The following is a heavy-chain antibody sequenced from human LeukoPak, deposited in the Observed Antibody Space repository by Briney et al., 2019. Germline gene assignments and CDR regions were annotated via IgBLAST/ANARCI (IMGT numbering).Heavy chain of an antibody. J-gene: IGHJ4*02. CDR1: GGSNSSSSYY. CDR2: IYYSGST. Sequence: PSETLALTCTVSGGSNSSSSYYWGWIRQPPGKGLEWIVSIYYSGSTYYDPSLKSRVTTSVDTSKNQFSLKLSSVTAADTAVYYCARDLQGRSIAVSGYWGQGTLVTVSS. D-gene: IGHD6-6*01. V-gene: IGHV4-39*07. CDR3: ARDLQGRSIAVSGY.